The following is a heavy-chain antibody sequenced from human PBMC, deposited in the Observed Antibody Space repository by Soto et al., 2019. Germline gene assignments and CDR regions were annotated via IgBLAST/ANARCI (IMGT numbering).Heavy chain of an antibody. D-gene: IGHD3-22*01. Sequence: PSEPLSLTCAVYGGSFMGHSWTCSLESPVKVLEWIGDINHSGRVDYSPSLKSRVTISLDTSKNQFSLTLSAVTAADTAMYYCSTRAYDTNGYYRFDPWGQGTLVTVSS. CDR1: GGSFMGHS. J-gene: IGHJ5*01. CDR2: INHSGRV. V-gene: IGHV4-34*01. CDR3: STRAYDTNGYYRFDP.